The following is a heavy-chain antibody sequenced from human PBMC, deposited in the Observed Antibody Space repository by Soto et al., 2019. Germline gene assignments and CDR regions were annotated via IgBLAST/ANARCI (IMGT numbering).Heavy chain of an antibody. V-gene: IGHV3-21*01. D-gene: IGHD3-10*01. CDR2: ISSSSTYT. CDR1: GFTFSSYA. J-gene: IGHJ3*02. Sequence: EVQLGESGGGLVKPGGSLRLSCAASGFTFSSYAMNWVRQAPGKGLEWVSSISSSSTYTYYEDSRFTISRDNAKNSLYLQMNGLRVEDTAVYYCARGYRGVPSQYEVNDAFDIWGQGTMVTVSS. CDR3: ARGYRGVPSQYEVNDAFDI.